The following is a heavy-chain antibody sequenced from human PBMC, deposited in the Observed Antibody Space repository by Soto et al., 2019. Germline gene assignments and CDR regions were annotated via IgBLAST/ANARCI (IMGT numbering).Heavy chain of an antibody. D-gene: IGHD3-16*02. Sequence: ASVKVSCKVSGYTLTELSMHWVRQAPGKGLEWMGGFIPESGKTVYLKKFQGRVTMTEDTSTDTAYMELRSLRSEDTAVYYCASYTERQDGSSNGWFDPWGQGTLVTVSS. CDR3: ASYTERQDGSSNGWFDP. CDR1: GYTLTELS. V-gene: IGHV1-24*01. J-gene: IGHJ5*02. CDR2: FIPESGKT.